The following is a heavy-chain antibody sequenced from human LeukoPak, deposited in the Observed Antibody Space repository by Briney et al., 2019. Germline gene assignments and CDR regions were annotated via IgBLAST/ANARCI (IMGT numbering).Heavy chain of an antibody. CDR2: ISAYNGNT. D-gene: IGHD1-1*01. Sequence: ASVKVSCKASGYTFTSYGISWVRQAPGQGLEWMGWISAYNGNTNYAQKLQGRVTMTTDTSTSTVYMELRSLRSDDTAVYYCARAVRRIQLERLGFDYWGQGTLVTVSS. CDR1: GYTFTSYG. CDR3: ARAVRRIQLERLGFDY. J-gene: IGHJ4*02. V-gene: IGHV1-18*01.